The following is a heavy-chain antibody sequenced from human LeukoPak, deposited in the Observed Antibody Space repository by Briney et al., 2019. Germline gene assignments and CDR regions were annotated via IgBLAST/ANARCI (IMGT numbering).Heavy chain of an antibody. Sequence: SETLSLTCAVYGGSFSGYYWSWIRQPPGKGLEWIGEISHSGSTNYNPSLKSRVTISVDTSKNQFSLKLSSVTAADTAVYYCARGHSGWYGKWFDPWGQGTLVTVSS. D-gene: IGHD6-19*01. J-gene: IGHJ5*02. CDR3: ARGHSGWYGKWFDP. V-gene: IGHV4-34*01. CDR1: GGSFSGYY. CDR2: ISHSGST.